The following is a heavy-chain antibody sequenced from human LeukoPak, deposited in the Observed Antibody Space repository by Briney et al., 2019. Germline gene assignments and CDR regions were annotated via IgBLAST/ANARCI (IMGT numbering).Heavy chain of an antibody. Sequence: SVKVSCKASGGTFSSYAISWVRQAPGRGLEWMGRIIPIFGIANYAQKFQGRVTITADKSTSTAYMELSSLRSEDTAVYYCARDTGMATIKHFDYWGQGTLVTVSS. J-gene: IGHJ4*02. CDR1: GGTFSSYA. CDR2: IIPIFGIA. D-gene: IGHD5-24*01. CDR3: ARDTGMATIKHFDY. V-gene: IGHV1-69*04.